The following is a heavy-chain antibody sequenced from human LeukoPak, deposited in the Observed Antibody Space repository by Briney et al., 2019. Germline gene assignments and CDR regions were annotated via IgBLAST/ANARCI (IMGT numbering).Heavy chain of an antibody. V-gene: IGHV3-21*01. Sequence: PGGSLRLSCAASGFTFSSYNMNWVRQAPGKGLEWVSSISSSSSYIYYADSVKGRFTISRDNAKNSLYLQMNSLRDEDTAVYYCARYFGDPQGMDVWGQGTTVTVSS. CDR1: GFTFSSYN. CDR2: ISSSSSYI. CDR3: ARYFGDPQGMDV. D-gene: IGHD3-10*01. J-gene: IGHJ6*02.